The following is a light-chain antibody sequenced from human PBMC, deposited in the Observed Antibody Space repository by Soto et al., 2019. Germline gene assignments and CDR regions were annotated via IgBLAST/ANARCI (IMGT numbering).Light chain of an antibody. CDR1: QSVSSY. CDR2: DAS. CDR3: QQYGSSTAT. Sequence: EIVLTQSPATVSLSPGERATLSCRASQSVSSYLAWYQQKPGQAPRLLIYDASNRATGIPARFSGSGSGTDFTLTISSLEPEDFAVYYCQQYGSSTATFGQGTKVE. J-gene: IGKJ1*01. V-gene: IGKV3-11*01.